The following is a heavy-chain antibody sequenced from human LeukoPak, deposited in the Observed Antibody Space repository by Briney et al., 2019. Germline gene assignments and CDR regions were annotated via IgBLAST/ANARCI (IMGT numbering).Heavy chain of an antibody. CDR3: ARDARYYDILTGYSPWGYFDY. D-gene: IGHD3-9*01. CDR1: GGSISSYY. Sequence: SETLSLTCTVSGGSISSYYWSWIRQPPGKGLEWIGYLNYSGSTNYNPSLKSRVTISVDTSKNQFSLKLSSVTAADTAVYYCARDARYYDILTGYSPWGYFDYWGQGTLVTVSS. V-gene: IGHV4-59*01. J-gene: IGHJ4*02. CDR2: LNYSGST.